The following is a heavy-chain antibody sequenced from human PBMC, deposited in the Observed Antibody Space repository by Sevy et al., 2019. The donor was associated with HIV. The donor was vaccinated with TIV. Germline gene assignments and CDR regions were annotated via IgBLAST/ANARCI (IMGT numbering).Heavy chain of an antibody. CDR3: AVYYYDSSGYYYWFDP. J-gene: IGHJ5*02. V-gene: IGHV1-18*04. CDR1: GYTFTSYG. Sequence: ASVKVSCKASGYTFTSYGISWVRQAPGQGLEWMGWISAYNGNTNYAQKHQGRVTMTTDTSTSTAYMELRSLRSDDTAVYYCAVYYYDSSGYYYWFDPWGQGTLVTVSS. D-gene: IGHD3-22*01. CDR2: ISAYNGNT.